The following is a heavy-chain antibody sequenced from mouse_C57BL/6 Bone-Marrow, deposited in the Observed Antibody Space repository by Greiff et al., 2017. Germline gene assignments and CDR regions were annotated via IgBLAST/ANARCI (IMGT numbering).Heavy chain of an antibody. CDR2: IDPSDSYT. J-gene: IGHJ1*03. Sequence: VQLQQPGAELVMPGASVKMSCKASGYTFTSYWMHWVKQRPGQGLEWIGEIDPSDSYTNYNQKFKGKSTLTVDKSSSTAYMQRSSLTSEDSAVYYCARHYDYDGYFDVWGTGTTVTVSS. CDR1: GYTFTSYW. CDR3: ARHYDYDGYFDV. D-gene: IGHD2-4*01. V-gene: IGHV1-69*01.